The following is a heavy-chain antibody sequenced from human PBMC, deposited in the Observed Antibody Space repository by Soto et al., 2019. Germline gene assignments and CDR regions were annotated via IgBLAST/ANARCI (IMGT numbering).Heavy chain of an antibody. J-gene: IGHJ4*02. CDR3: ARDFYPVAYFFDY. CDR1: GSTFPNHG. D-gene: IGHD2-21*01. V-gene: IGHV1-18*04. Sequence: QVQLVQSGAEVKKPGASVKVPCKASGSTFPNHGISWGQQAPGQGLAWMGWASGYNDKTKSAQKFQGRVTMTTDTSTSTAYMELRSLRSDDTAVYYCARDFYPVAYFFDYWGQGTLVTVSS. CDR2: ASGYNDKT.